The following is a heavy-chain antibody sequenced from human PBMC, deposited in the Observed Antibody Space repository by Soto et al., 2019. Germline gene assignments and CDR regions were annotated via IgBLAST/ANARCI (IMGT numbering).Heavy chain of an antibody. Sequence: EVQLVESGGGSVQPGRSLRLSCAASGFTFDDYAMHWVRQAPGKGLEWVSGISWNSGSIGYADSVKGRFTISRDNAKNSLYLQMNSLRAEDTALYYCAKDRDDMVRGVIDYWGQGTLVTVSS. CDR2: ISWNSGSI. V-gene: IGHV3-9*01. D-gene: IGHD3-10*01. CDR3: AKDRDDMVRGVIDY. J-gene: IGHJ4*02. CDR1: GFTFDDYA.